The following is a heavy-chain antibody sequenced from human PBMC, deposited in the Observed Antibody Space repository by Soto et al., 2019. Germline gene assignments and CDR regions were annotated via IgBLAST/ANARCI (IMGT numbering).Heavy chain of an antibody. CDR1: GYSFTDYH. D-gene: IGHD2-8*01. CDR3: ARGYSTDCSNGVCSFFYNHEMDV. V-gene: IGHV1-2*04. CDR2: INPKSGGT. J-gene: IGHJ6*02. Sequence: ASVKVSCKASGYSFTDYHVHWVRQAPGQGLEWLGRINPKSGGTSTAQKFQGWVTMTRDTSINTAYMDLTRLRSDDTAVYYCARGYSTDCSNGVCSFFYNHEMDVWGQGTPITV.